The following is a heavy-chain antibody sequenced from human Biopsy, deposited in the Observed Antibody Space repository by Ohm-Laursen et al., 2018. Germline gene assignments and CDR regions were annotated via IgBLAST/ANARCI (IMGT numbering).Heavy chain of an antibody. CDR1: GNTFATYH. CDR2: ISPSGATT. D-gene: IGHD5-24*01. CDR3: ARAGVGSDGTDSYYYGMDV. J-gene: IGHJ6*02. V-gene: IGHV1-46*01. Sequence: EASVKVSCKASGNTFATYHIHWVRQAPGQGLEWMGVISPSGATTSFSQKFQGRITMTRDTSPGTVYMDLNRLGSEDTAVYYCARAGVGSDGTDSYYYGMDVWGPGTTATVSS.